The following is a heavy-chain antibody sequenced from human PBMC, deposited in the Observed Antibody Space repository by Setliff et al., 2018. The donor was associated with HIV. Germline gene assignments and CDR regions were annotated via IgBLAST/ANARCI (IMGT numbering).Heavy chain of an antibody. CDR3: ATRYCSSTSCYAYDAFDI. CDR2: IYYSGST. D-gene: IGHD2-2*01. J-gene: IGHJ3*02. CDR1: GGSISSSSYY. Sequence: SETLSLTCTVAGGSISSSSYYWGWIRQPPGKGLEWIGSIYYSGSTNYNPSLRSRVTISVDTSKNQFSLKLSSVTAADTAVYYCATRYCSSTSCYAYDAFDIWGQGTMVTVSS. V-gene: IGHV4-39*07.